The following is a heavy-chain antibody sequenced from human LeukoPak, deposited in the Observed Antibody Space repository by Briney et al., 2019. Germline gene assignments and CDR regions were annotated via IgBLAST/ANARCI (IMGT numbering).Heavy chain of an antibody. V-gene: IGHV3-66*01. D-gene: IGHD1-1*01. Sequence: ETLSLTCTVSGGSISSSPYYWGWVRQAPGKGLEWVSLIYSVGTTFYADSVKGRFTISRDTSKNTLYLQMNSLRAEDTAVYYCASSWTRDDYWGQGTLVTVSS. J-gene: IGHJ4*02. CDR1: GGSISSSPYY. CDR2: IYSVGTT. CDR3: ASSWTRDDY.